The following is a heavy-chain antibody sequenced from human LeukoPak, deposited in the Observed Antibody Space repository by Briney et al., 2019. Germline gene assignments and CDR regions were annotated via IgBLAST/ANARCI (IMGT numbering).Heavy chain of an antibody. D-gene: IGHD3-10*01. CDR3: ARGHYFASGNFYRGWFDP. V-gene: IGHV3-21*01. J-gene: IGHJ5*02. CDR2: ISSSSSYI. CDR1: GFTFSSYS. Sequence: KPGGSLRLSCAASGFTFSSYSMNWVRQAPGKGLEWVSSISSSSSYIYYADSVKGRFTISRDNAKNSLYLQMNSLRAEDTAVYYCARGHYFASGNFYRGWFDPWGQGSLVTVSS.